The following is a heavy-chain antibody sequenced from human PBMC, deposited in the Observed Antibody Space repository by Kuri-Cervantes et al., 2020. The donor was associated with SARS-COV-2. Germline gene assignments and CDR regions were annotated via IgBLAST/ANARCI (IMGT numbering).Heavy chain of an antibody. CDR3: ARGDVAARPDY. D-gene: IGHD6-6*01. J-gene: IGHJ4*02. Sequence: GSLRLSCAVYGGSFSGYYWSWIRQPPGKGLEWIGEINHSGSTNYNPSLKSLVTISVDTSKNQFSLKLSSVTAADTAVYYCARGDVAARPDYWGQGTLVTVSS. CDR2: INHSGST. V-gene: IGHV4-34*01. CDR1: GGSFSGYY.